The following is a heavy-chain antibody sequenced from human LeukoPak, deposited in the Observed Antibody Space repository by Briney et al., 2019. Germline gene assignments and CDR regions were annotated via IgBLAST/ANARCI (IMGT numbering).Heavy chain of an antibody. D-gene: IGHD4-17*01. CDR2: ISSSSYI. CDR3: ARDHGDYPFDY. CDR1: GFTFSSYS. Sequence: GALRLSCAASGFTFSSYSMNWVRQAPGKGLEWVSSISSSSYIYYADSVKGRFTISRDNAKNSLYLQMNSLRAEDTAVYYCARDHGDYPFDYWGQGTLVTVSS. V-gene: IGHV3-21*01. J-gene: IGHJ4*02.